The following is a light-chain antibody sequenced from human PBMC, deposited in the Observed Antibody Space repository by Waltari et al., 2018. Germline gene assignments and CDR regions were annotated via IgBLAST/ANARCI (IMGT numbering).Light chain of an antibody. V-gene: IGLV2-14*03. CDR1: SSDVEGFNF. CDR2: DVA. CDR3: SSYTSVNTR. J-gene: IGLJ2*01. Sequence: QSALTQPASMSGSPGQSITLSRPGTSSDVEGFNFVSWYQQYPGKAPKLIIYDVANRPSGVSHRFSGSRSDNTASLTISGLQAEDEADYYCSSYTSVNTRFGGGTKLTVL.